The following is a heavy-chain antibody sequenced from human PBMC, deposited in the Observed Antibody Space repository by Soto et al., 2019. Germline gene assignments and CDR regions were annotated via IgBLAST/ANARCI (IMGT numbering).Heavy chain of an antibody. V-gene: IGHV3-15*01. CDR3: TAINDRDAFAL. CDR1: RAW. J-gene: IGHJ3*01. CDR2: IRNKNDGGTA. Sequence: RAWMRHVRKDPGKGLEWVGRIRNKNDGGTADYAAPVKGRFTISRDDSKNTLYLQMNSLKTEDTAVYYCTAINDRDAFALWGQGTMVTVSS. D-gene: IGHD1-1*01.